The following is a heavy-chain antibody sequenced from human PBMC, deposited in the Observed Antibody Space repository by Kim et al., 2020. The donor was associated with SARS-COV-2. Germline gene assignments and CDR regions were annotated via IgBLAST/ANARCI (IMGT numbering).Heavy chain of an antibody. CDR1: GYSFTSYW. J-gene: IGHJ6*02. Sequence: GESLKISCKGSGYSFTSYWIGWVRQMPGKGLEWMGIIYPGDSDTRYSPSFQGQVTISADKSISTAYLQWSSLKASDTAMYYCASQYCSSTSCYLGMDVWGQGTTVTVSS. CDR2: IYPGDSDT. D-gene: IGHD2-2*01. CDR3: ASQYCSSTSCYLGMDV. V-gene: IGHV5-51*01.